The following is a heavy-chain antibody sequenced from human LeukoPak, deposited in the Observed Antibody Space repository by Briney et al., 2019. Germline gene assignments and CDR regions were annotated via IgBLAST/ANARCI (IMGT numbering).Heavy chain of an antibody. V-gene: IGHV3-21*01. J-gene: IGHJ6*03. Sequence: PGGSLRLSCAASGFTFSNYGMNWVRQAPGKGLEWVSSISSSSSYIYYADSVKGRFTISRDNAKNSLYLQMNSLRAEDTAVYYCARDPQWNDVAYYYYYMDVWGKGTTVTISS. CDR2: ISSSSSYI. CDR3: ARDPQWNDVAYYYYYMDV. CDR1: GFTFSNYG. D-gene: IGHD1-1*01.